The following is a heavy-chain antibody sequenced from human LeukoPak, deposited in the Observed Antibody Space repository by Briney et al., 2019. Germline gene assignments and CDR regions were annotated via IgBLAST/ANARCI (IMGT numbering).Heavy chain of an antibody. Sequence: GGSLRLSCAASGFTVSSNCMSWVRQAPGKGLEWVSVIYSGGSTYYADSVKGRFTISRDNSKNTLYLQMNSLRAEDTAVYYCARDLGIAARPYYYYGMDVWGQGTTVTVSS. CDR3: ARDLGIAARPYYYYGMDV. CDR2: IYSGGST. J-gene: IGHJ6*02. D-gene: IGHD6-6*01. CDR1: GFTVSSNC. V-gene: IGHV3-66*01.